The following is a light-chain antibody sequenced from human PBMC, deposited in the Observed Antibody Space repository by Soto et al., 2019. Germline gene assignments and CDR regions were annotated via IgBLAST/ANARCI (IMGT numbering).Light chain of an antibody. J-gene: IGLJ2*01. CDR3: GSWDDSLNVGA. Sequence: QSVLTQPPSVSAAPGQTVTLSCSGTSNIGNNYISWYQQLPGTAPKLLIYENNKRPSGIPDRFSGSKSGTSATLGITGLQTGDEAVYYCGSWDDSLNVGAFGGGTQLTVL. V-gene: IGLV1-51*01. CDR1: SNIGNNY. CDR2: ENN.